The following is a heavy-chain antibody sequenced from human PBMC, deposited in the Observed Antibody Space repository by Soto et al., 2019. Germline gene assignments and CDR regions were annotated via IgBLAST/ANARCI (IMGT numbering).Heavy chain of an antibody. CDR2: IYYSGST. D-gene: IGHD3-3*01. CDR1: GGSISSGGYY. V-gene: IGHV4-31*03. CDR3: ASSGGDSGYYHNWFDP. J-gene: IGHJ5*02. Sequence: PSLTCTVSGGSISSGGYYWSWIRQHPGKGLEWIGYIYYSGSTYYNPSLKSRVTISVDTSKNQFSLKLSSVTAADTAVDYCASSGGDSGYYHNWFDPWGQGTQGTVS.